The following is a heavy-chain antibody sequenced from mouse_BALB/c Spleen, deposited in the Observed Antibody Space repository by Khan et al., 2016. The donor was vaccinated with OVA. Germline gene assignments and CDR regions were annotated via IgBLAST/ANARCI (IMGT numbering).Heavy chain of an antibody. Sequence: QVQLQQSGAELVKPGTSVKLSCKASGYTFTSYYMYWVKQRPGQSLEWIGGINPSNGETIFNEKFKSKATLTVDKSSSTAYMQLNSLTSADSAVYYCTRSAFCDPFAYWGQGTLVTVSA. V-gene: IGHV1S81*02. J-gene: IGHJ3*01. CDR1: GYTFTSYY. D-gene: IGHD2-13*01. CDR2: INPSNGET. CDR3: TRSAFCDPFAY.